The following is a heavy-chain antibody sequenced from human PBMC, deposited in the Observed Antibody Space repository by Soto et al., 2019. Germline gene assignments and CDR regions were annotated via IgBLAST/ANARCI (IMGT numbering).Heavy chain of an antibody. J-gene: IGHJ5*02. D-gene: IGHD3-3*01. CDR2: IIPIFGTA. CDR3: ARTSPDFWSGYGFDP. Sequence: SVKVSCKASGGTFSSYAISWVRQAPGQGLEWMGGIIPIFGTANYAQKFQGRATITADESTSTAYMELSSLRSEDTAVYYCARTSPDFWSGYGFDPWGQGTLVTVSS. V-gene: IGHV1-69*13. CDR1: GGTFSSYA.